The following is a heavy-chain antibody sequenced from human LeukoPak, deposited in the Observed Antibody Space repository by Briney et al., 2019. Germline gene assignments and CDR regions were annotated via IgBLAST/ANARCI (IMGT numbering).Heavy chain of an antibody. Sequence: PSETLSLTCAVYGGSFSGYYWSWIRQPPGKGLEWIGEINHSGSTYYNPSLKSRVTISVDTSKNQFSLKLSSVTAADTAVYYCARDSRSVAGTFDYWGQGTLVTVSS. J-gene: IGHJ4*02. CDR1: GGSFSGYY. CDR3: ARDSRSVAGTFDY. D-gene: IGHD6-19*01. V-gene: IGHV4-34*09. CDR2: INHSGST.